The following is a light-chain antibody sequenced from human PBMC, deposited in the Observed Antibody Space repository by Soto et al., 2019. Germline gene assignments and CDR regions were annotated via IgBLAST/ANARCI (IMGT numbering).Light chain of an antibody. CDR1: SSDVGGYNF. V-gene: IGLV2-11*01. CDR2: DVS. J-gene: IGLJ1*01. Sequence: QSALTQPRSVSGSPGQSVTISCTGTSSDVGGYNFVSWHQQHPGKAPKLMIYDVSQRPSGVPDRFSGSKSGSTASLTISGLQAEDEADYYCCSYAGSYTYVFGSGTSSPS. CDR3: CSYAGSYTYV.